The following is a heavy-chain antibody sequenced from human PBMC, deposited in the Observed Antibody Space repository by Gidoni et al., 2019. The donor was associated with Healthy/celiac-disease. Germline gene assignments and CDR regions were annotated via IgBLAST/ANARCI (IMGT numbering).Heavy chain of an antibody. V-gene: IGHV4-34*01. J-gene: IGHJ4*02. D-gene: IGHD6-19*01. CDR2: INHSGST. CDR3: ARSGYSSGWYRY. CDR1: GGSFSGYY. Sequence: QVQLQQWGAGLLKPSETLSLTCAVYGGSFSGYYWSWIRQPPGKGLEWIGEINHSGSTNYNPSLKSRVTISVDTSKNQFSLKLSSVTAADTAVYYCARSGYSSGWYRYWGQGTLVTVSS.